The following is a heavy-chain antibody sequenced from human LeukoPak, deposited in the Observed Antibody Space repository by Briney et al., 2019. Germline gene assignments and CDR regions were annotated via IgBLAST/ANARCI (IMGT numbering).Heavy chain of an antibody. CDR3: ARDQAPYSSGWYGYFQH. CDR2: IYNSGST. J-gene: IGHJ1*01. CDR1: GGSISSSNYY. V-gene: IGHV4-39*02. Sequence: SETLSLTCTVSGGSISSSNYYWGWIRQPPGKGLEWIGSIYNSGSTYYNPSLKSRVTISVDTSKNQFSLKLSSVTAADTAVYYCARDQAPYSSGWYGYFQHWGQGTLVTVSS. D-gene: IGHD6-19*01.